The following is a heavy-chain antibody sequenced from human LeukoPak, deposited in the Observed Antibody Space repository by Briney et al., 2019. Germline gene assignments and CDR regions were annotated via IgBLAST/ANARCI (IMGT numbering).Heavy chain of an antibody. CDR3: ARAHYQQWIEN. J-gene: IGHJ4*02. CDR2: ISSSGSTI. D-gene: IGHD6-19*01. CDR1: GFTFSSYE. Sequence: GGSLRLSCAASGFTFSSYEMNWVRQAPGKGLEWVSYISSSGSTIYYADSVKGRFTISRDNAKNSLYLQMNSLRAEDTAVYYCARAHYQQWIENWGQGTLVTVSS. V-gene: IGHV3-48*03.